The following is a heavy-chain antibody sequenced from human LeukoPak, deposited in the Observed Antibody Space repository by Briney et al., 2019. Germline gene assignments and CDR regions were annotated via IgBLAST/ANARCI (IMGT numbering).Heavy chain of an antibody. J-gene: IGHJ4*02. CDR2: ISSSSYI. V-gene: IGHV3-21*01. CDR3: ARDLGGGTENYFDY. CDR1: GFTFSSYS. Sequence: GGSLRLSCAASGFTFSSYSMNWVRQAPGKGLEWVSSISSSSYIYYADSVKGRFTISRDNAKNSLYLQMNSLRAEDTAVYYCARDLGGGTENYFDYWGQGTLVTVSS. D-gene: IGHD2-15*01.